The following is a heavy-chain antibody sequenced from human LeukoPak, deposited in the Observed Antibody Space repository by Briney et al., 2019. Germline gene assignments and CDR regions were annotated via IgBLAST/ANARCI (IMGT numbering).Heavy chain of an antibody. CDR3: TRRIDYGDYDY. Sequence: GESLKISCKGSGYPFDTYWIGWVRQAPGKGLEWMGIINPLDSDTRYSPSFQGQVTFSADKSITTAYLQWSSLAASDTAMYYCTRRIDYGDYDYWGQGTLVTVSS. D-gene: IGHD4-17*01. CDR2: INPLDSDT. J-gene: IGHJ4*02. CDR1: GYPFDTYW. V-gene: IGHV5-51*01.